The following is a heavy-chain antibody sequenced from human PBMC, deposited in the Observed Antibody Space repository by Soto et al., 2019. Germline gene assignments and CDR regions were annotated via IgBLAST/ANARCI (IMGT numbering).Heavy chain of an antibody. CDR1: GGSSSGYY. D-gene: IGHD6-6*01. V-gene: IGHV4-34*01. Sequence: SETLSLTCAVYGGSSSGYYWSWIRQPPGKGLEWIGEINHSGSTNYNPSLKSRVTISVDTSKNQFSLKLSSVTAADTAVYYCARGNSSSSLYYYYYMDVWGKGTTVTVSS. CDR3: ARGNSSSSLYYYYYMDV. CDR2: INHSGST. J-gene: IGHJ6*03.